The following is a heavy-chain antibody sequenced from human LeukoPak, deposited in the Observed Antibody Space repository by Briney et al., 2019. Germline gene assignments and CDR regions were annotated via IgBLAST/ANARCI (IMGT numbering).Heavy chain of an antibody. J-gene: IGHJ4*02. V-gene: IGHV3-48*03. CDR1: GFTLSSHE. Sequence: GGSLRLSCAASGFTLSSHEVNWVRQAPGKGLEWISYISSKGGTKYYADSVKGRFTISRDNAKKSLYLQMNSLRAEDTAVYYCARLYGSKSGYFDYWGPGTLVTVSS. D-gene: IGHD4-23*01. CDR3: ARLYGSKSGYFDY. CDR2: ISSKGGTK.